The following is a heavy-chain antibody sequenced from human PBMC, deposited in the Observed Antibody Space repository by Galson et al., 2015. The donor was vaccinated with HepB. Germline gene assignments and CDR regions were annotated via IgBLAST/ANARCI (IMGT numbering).Heavy chain of an antibody. Sequence: LEWLALIYWDDDKRYRPSLKNRLTVTKDTSKNQVVLTMTNMDPMDTGTYYCAHLEVTTVFFGADYWGQGTLVTVPS. J-gene: IGHJ4*02. CDR3: AHLEVTTVFFGADY. D-gene: IGHD4-17*01. V-gene: IGHV2-5*02. CDR2: IYWDDDK.